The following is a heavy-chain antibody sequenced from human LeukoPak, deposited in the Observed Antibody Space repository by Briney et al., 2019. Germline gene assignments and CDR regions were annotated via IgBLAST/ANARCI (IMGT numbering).Heavy chain of an antibody. J-gene: IGHJ3*02. CDR3: ARNAHMDAFDI. CDR2: IYYSGST. CDR1: GGSISCGDYY. D-gene: IGHD1-1*01. V-gene: IGHV4-30-4*08. Sequence: SETLSLTCTVSGGSISCGDYYWSWIRQPPGKGLEWIGYIYYSGSTYYNPSLKSRVTISVDTSKNQFSLKLSSVTAADTAVYYCARNAHMDAFDIWGQGTMVTVSS.